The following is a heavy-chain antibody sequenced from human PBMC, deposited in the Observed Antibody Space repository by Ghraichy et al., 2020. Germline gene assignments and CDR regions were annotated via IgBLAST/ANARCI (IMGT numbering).Heavy chain of an antibody. V-gene: IGHV3-30*04. Sequence: GGSLRLSCAASGFTFSSYAMHWVRQAPGKGLEWVTVISYDRSNKYYADSVKGRFTISRGNSKNTLYLQMNSLRAEDTAVYYCARADSWYSHFDYWGQGTLVTVSS. CDR1: GFTFSSYA. CDR2: ISYDRSNK. CDR3: ARADSWYSHFDY. D-gene: IGHD6-13*01. J-gene: IGHJ4*02.